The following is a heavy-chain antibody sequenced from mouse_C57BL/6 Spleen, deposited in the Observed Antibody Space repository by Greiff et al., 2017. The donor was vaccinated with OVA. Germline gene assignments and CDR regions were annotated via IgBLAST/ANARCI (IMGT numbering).Heavy chain of an antibody. CDR1: GYTFTDYN. V-gene: IGHV1-18*01. Sequence: EVQLQQSGPELVKPGASVKIPCKASGYTFTDYNMDWVKQSHGKSLEWIGDINPNNGGTIYNQKFKGKATLTVDKSSSTAYMELRSLTSEDTAVYYCARFLPYGSGWYFDVWGTGTTVTVSS. J-gene: IGHJ1*03. CDR2: INPNNGGT. D-gene: IGHD1-1*01. CDR3: ARFLPYGSGWYFDV.